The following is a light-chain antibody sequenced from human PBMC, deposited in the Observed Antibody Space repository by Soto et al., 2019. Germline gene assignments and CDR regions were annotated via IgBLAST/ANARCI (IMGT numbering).Light chain of an antibody. CDR1: SSNIGAGYD. V-gene: IGLV1-40*01. CDR2: GNN. J-gene: IGLJ3*02. CDR3: QSYDTSLRGV. Sequence: QSVLTQPPSVSGAPGQRVTISCTGSSSNIGAGYDVHWYQQLPGTAPKLLIYGNNNRPSGVPDRFSGSKSGTSTSLAITGRQAEDEADYYCQSYDTSLRGVFGGGTKLTVL.